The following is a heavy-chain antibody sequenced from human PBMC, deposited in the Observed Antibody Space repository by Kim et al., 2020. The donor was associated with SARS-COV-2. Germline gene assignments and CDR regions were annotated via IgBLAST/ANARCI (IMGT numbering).Heavy chain of an antibody. CDR3: ARDRLYNWNYGNPWQYYFDY. J-gene: IGHJ4*02. V-gene: IGHV1-46*01. CDR2: INPSGGST. D-gene: IGHD1-7*01. Sequence: ASVKVSCKASGYTFTSYYMHWVRQAPGQGLEWMGIINPSGGSTSYAQKFQGRVTMTRDTSTSTVYMELSSLRSEDTAVYYCARDRLYNWNYGNPWQYYFDYWGQGTLVTVSS. CDR1: GYTFTSYY.